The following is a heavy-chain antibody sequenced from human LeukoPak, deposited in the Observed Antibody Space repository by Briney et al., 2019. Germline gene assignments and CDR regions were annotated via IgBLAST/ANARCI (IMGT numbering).Heavy chain of an antibody. CDR3: AKVQRFLEWFFDY. Sequence: PGGSLRLSCAASGFTFSSYAMSWVRQAPGKGLEWVSAISGSGGSTYYADSVKGRFTITRDNSKNTLYLQMNSLRAEDTAVYYCAKVQRFLEWFFDYWGQGTLVTVSS. CDR1: GFTFSSYA. V-gene: IGHV3-23*01. D-gene: IGHD3-3*01. CDR2: ISGSGGST. J-gene: IGHJ4*02.